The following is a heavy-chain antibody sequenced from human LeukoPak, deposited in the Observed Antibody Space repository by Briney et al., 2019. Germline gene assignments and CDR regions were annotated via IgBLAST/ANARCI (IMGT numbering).Heavy chain of an antibody. CDR3: ARAQLPPGYYYYYMDV. CDR2: IIPIFGTA. V-gene: IGHV1-69*01. D-gene: IGHD6-6*01. Sequence: ASVKVSRKASGGTFSSYAISWVRQAPGQGLEWMGGIIPIFGTANYAQKFQGRVTITADESTSTAYMELSSLRSEDTAVYYCARAQLPPGYYYYYMDVWGKGTTVTVSS. J-gene: IGHJ6*03. CDR1: GGTFSSYA.